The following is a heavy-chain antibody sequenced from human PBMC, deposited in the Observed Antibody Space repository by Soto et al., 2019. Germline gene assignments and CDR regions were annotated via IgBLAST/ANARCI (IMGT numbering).Heavy chain of an antibody. V-gene: IGHV3-15*07. CDR3: TAPLGYCSGGSCYIYYYYYGMDV. CDR1: GFTFSNAW. Sequence: EVQLVESGGGLVKPGGSLRLSCAASGFTFSNAWMNWVRQAPGKGLEWVGRIKSKTDGGTTDYAAPVKGRFTISGDDSKNTLYLQMNSLKTEDTAVYYCTAPLGYCSGGSCYIYYYYYGMDVWGQGTTVTVSS. D-gene: IGHD2-15*01. CDR2: IKSKTDGGTT. J-gene: IGHJ6*02.